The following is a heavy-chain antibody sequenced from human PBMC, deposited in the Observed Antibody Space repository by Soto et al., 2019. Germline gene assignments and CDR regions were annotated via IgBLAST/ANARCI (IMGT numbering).Heavy chain of an antibody. V-gene: IGHV4-59*01. CDR1: GGSISSYY. D-gene: IGHD6-19*01. Sequence: SETLSLTCTVSGGSISSYYWSWIRQPPGKGLEWIGYIYYSGSTTYQPSLKSRVTISVDSSQNQFSLELTSVTAADTAVYFCARDLRGAGTSGYYGIDVRGQGSTVTVSS. CDR3: ARDLRGAGTSGYYGIDV. J-gene: IGHJ6*02. CDR2: IYYSGST.